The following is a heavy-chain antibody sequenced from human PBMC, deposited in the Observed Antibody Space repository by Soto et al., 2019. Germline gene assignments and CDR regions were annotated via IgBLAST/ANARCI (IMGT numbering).Heavy chain of an antibody. V-gene: IGHV1-46*01. J-gene: IGHJ6*02. Sequence: QMQLVQSGAEVKRPGASVRVSCKSSGYTFTSFYIHWVRQAPGQGLEWTGIINPSGGITNFAQRVQGRVTMTRDMSTNTRYMELSSLKSDDTAVYYCASSPAFSSSWYGIPPDPSHGMDVWGQGTTVTVS. CDR3: ASSPAFSSSWYGIPPDPSHGMDV. CDR2: INPSGGIT. D-gene: IGHD6-13*01. CDR1: GYTFTSFY.